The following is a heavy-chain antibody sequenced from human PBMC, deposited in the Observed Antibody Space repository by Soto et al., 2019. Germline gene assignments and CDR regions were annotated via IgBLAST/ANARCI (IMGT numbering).Heavy chain of an antibody. Sequence: PSETLSLTCTVSGGSISSGDYYWSWIRQPPGKGLEWIGYIYYSGSTYYNPSLKSRVTISVDTSKNQFSLKLSSVTAADTAVYYCARGRYYYDSSGYPAEPRNWFDPWGQGTLVTVSS. J-gene: IGHJ5*02. CDR3: ARGRYYYDSSGYPAEPRNWFDP. V-gene: IGHV4-30-4*01. D-gene: IGHD3-22*01. CDR1: GGSISSGDYY. CDR2: IYYSGST.